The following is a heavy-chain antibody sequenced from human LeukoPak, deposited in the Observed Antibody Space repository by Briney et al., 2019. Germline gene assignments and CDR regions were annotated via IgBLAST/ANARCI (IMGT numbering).Heavy chain of an antibody. CDR2: IYYSGST. CDR1: GGSISSYY. Sequence: SETLSLTCTVSGGSISSYYWSWIRQPPGKGLEWIGYIYYSGSTNYNPSLKSRVTISVDTSKNQFSLKLSSVTAADTAVYYCASVKVVPAAMYDYWGQGTLVTVSS. D-gene: IGHD2-2*01. V-gene: IGHV4-59*01. J-gene: IGHJ4*02. CDR3: ASVKVVPAAMYDY.